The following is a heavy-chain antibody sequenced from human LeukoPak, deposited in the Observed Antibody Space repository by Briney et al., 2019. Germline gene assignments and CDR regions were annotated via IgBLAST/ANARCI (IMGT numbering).Heavy chain of an antibody. CDR1: GGTFSSYA. CDR2: IIPILGIA. V-gene: IGHV1-69*04. CDR3: ARPAYDILTGSAGQFDY. D-gene: IGHD3-9*01. J-gene: IGHJ4*02. Sequence: ASVKVSCKASGGTFSSYAISWVRQAPGQGLEWMGRIIPILGIANYAQKFQGRVTITADKSTSTAYMELSSLRAEDTAVYYCARPAYDILTGSAGQFDYWGQGTLVTVSS.